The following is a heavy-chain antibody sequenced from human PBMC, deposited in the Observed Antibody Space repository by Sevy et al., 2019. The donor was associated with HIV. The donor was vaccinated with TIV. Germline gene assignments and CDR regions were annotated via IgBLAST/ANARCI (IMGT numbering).Heavy chain of an antibody. CDR1: GFPFSNYA. CDR2: LIGGGSRT. D-gene: IGHD2-8*02. CDR3: AKRRVQSGMSGGGANFGMDV. J-gene: IGHJ6*02. V-gene: IGHV3-23*01. Sequence: GGSLRLSCAASGFPFSNYAMSCVRQAPGKGLEWLSTLIGGGSRTYYADSVTGRFIISRDNSRNSPYLQMNSQRAEDTAIYYCAKRRVQSGMSGGGANFGMDVCGRGTTVTVSS.